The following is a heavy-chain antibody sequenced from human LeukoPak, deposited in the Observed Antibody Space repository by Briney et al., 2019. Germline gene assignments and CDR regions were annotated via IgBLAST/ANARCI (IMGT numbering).Heavy chain of an antibody. V-gene: IGHV5-51*01. CDR2: IYPGDSDT. CDR3: ARRGSVNWFDP. Sequence: GESLKISCKGAGYSFTNSWIGWVRQMPGKGLEWMGIIYPGDSDTRYSPSFQGQVTISADKSISTAYLQWSSLKASDTAMYYCARRGSVNWFDPWGQGTLVTVSS. D-gene: IGHD3-16*01. CDR1: GYSFTNSW. J-gene: IGHJ5*02.